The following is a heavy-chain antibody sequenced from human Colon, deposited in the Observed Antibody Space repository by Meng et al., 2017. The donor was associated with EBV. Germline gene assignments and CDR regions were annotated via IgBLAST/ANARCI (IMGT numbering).Heavy chain of an antibody. Sequence: QVQLQESGPGLVKPSETLSLTCTVSGGSISNSYWSWIRQSPGKGLEWIGYIHYSGSTKYKPSLKSRVTISVDTSKNQFSLKLIYVTAADTAVYYCARGDLLWSSWGQGTLVTVSS. D-gene: IGHD2-21*02. CDR3: ARGDLLWSS. V-gene: IGHV4-59*01. CDR1: GGSISNSY. CDR2: IHYSGST. J-gene: IGHJ5*02.